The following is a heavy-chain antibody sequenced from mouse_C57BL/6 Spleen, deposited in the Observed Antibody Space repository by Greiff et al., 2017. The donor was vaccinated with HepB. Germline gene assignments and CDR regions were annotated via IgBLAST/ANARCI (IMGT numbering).Heavy chain of an antibody. CDR2: ISSGGDYI. CDR3: TRGVYDYDYAMDY. D-gene: IGHD2-4*01. V-gene: IGHV5-9-1*02. J-gene: IGHJ4*01. Sequence: EVQGVESGEGLVKPGGSLKLSCAASGFTFSSYAMSWVRQTPEKRLEWVAYISSGGDYIYYADTVKGRFTISRDNARNTLYLQMSSLKSEDTAMYYCTRGVYDYDYAMDYWGQGTSVTVSS. CDR1: GFTFSSYA.